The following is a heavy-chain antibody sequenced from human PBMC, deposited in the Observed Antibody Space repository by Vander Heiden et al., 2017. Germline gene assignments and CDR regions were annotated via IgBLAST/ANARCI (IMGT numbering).Heavy chain of an antibody. Sequence: QVKQVQSETEEKKPENSVTISCQTSGYRFTGHYMHWVRQAPGQGLEWMGWINRNSGGTKYAQKFQGRVTMTRDPSISTAYMDLGRLSSDDTAMYYCARGSIQEDFWTAPDYWGQGTLVTVSS. CDR1: GYRFTGHY. D-gene: IGHD3-3*01. CDR3: ARGSIQEDFWTAPDY. V-gene: IGHV1-2*02. J-gene: IGHJ4*02. CDR2: INRNSGGT.